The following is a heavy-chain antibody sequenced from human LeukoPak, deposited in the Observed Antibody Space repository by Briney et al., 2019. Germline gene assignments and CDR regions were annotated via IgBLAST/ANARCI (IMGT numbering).Heavy chain of an antibody. CDR1: GYTLTYHY. D-gene: IGHD6-19*01. CDR3: ARVAGQWLVPFNWFDP. J-gene: IGHJ5*02. V-gene: IGHV1-2*02. Sequence: ASVTVSCKASGYTLTYHYMHWVRQAPGRGREWMGLINPNSGGTNYAQKFQGRVTMTRDTSISTAYMELSRLRSGDTAVYYCARVAGQWLVPFNWFDPWGQGTLVTVSS. CDR2: INPNSGGT.